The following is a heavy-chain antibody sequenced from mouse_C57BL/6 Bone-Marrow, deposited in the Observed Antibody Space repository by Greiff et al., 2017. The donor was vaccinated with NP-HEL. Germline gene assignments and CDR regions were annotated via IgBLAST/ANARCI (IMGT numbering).Heavy chain of an antibody. CDR2: INPNYGTT. CDR1: GYSFTDYN. Sequence: EVQLQQSGPELVKPGASVKISCKASGYSFTDYNMNWVKQSNGKSLEWIGVINPNYGTTSYNQKFKGKATLTVDQSSSTAYMQLNRLTSEDSAVYYCAREGIYYGYPIDGAMDYWGQGTSVTVSS. CDR3: AREGIYYGYPIDGAMDY. J-gene: IGHJ4*01. D-gene: IGHD2-2*01. V-gene: IGHV1-39*01.